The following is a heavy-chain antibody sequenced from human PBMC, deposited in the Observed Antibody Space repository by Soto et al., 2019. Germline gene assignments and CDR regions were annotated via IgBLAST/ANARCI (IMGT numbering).Heavy chain of an antibody. CDR3: SKDLDGLQGLVDSSFCFDY. D-gene: IGHD3-16*02. Sequence: QVQLVESGGGVVQPGRSLRLSCAASGFTFNSYGMHWVRQAPGKGLEWVAVITHDGSDKYYADSVKGRLTISRDNSKNTLYLQLNRLRAEDTAVYYCSKDLDGLQGLVDSSFCFDYWGQGTLVTFSS. CDR1: GFTFNSYG. J-gene: IGHJ4*02. CDR2: ITHDGSDK. V-gene: IGHV3-30*18.